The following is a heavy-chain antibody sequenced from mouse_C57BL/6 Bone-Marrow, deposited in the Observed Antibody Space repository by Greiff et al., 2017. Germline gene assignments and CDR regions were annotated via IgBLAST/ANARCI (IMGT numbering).Heavy chain of an antibody. CDR1: GYTFTSYW. D-gene: IGHD1-1*01. CDR2: IYPGSGST. J-gene: IGHJ2*01. CDR3: ARFMATVVATDYFDY. V-gene: IGHV1-55*01. Sequence: QVQLQQPGAELVKPGASVKMSCKASGYTFTSYWITWVKQRPGQGLEWIGDIYPGSGSTNYNEKFKSKATLTVDTSSSTAYMQLSSLTSEDSAVXDCARFMATVVATDYFDYWGQGTTLTVSS.